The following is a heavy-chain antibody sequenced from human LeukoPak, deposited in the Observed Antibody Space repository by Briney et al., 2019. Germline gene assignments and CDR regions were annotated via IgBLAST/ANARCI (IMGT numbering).Heavy chain of an antibody. D-gene: IGHD3-3*01. CDR1: GGSISSGGYY. CDR3: ARAPHRVVIIDY. V-gene: IGHV4-31*03. Sequence: SQTLSLTCTVSGGSISSGGYYWSWIRQHPGKGLEWIGYIYYSGSTYYNPSLKSRVTISVDTSKNQFSLKLSSVTAADTAVYYCARAPHRVVIIDYWGQGTLVTVSS. J-gene: IGHJ4*02. CDR2: IYYSGST.